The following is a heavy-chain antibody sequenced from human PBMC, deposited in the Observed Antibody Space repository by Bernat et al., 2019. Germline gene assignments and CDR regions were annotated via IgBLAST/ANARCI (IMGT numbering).Heavy chain of an antibody. CDR2: IYYTGSS. D-gene: IGHD6-19*01. V-gene: IGHV4-59*08. Sequence: QVMLQESGPGLVKPAETLSLTCIVSGYSINSYFWSWVRQPPGQGLEWVASIYYTGSSNYSASLKSRVGISMDTSKNHFSLKLNAVTAADTAIYYCARHMAGSWAGFDYWGQGALVTVSS. J-gene: IGHJ4*02. CDR3: ARHMAGSWAGFDY. CDR1: GYSINSYF.